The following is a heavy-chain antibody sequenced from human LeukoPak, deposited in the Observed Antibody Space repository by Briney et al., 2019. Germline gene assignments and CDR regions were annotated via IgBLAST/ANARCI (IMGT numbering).Heavy chain of an antibody. J-gene: IGHJ4*02. V-gene: IGHV3-30*03. Sequence: GGSLRLSCAASGFTFSTYGMHWVRQAPVKGLEWVAIISYDGSNKYYADSVKGRFTISRDNSKSTLYLQMSSLRPDDTAVYYCARPPHSCSITSCYSQYWGQGTLVSVSS. CDR1: GFTFSTYG. D-gene: IGHD2-2*01. CDR3: ARPPHSCSITSCYSQY. CDR2: ISYDGSNK.